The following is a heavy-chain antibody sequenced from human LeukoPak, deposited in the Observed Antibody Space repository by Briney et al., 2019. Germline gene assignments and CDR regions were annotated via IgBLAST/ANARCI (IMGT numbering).Heavy chain of an antibody. CDR1: GFTFSSYG. CDR2: ISYDGSNK. Sequence: PGRSLRLSCAASGFTFSSYGMHWVRQAPAKGLEWVAVISYDGSNKYYADSVKGRFTISRDNSKNTLYLQINSLRGEDTAVYYCVKDRDPWLLQNNWFDPWGQGTLVTVSS. D-gene: IGHD3-22*01. J-gene: IGHJ5*02. V-gene: IGHV3-30*18. CDR3: VKDRDPWLLQNNWFDP.